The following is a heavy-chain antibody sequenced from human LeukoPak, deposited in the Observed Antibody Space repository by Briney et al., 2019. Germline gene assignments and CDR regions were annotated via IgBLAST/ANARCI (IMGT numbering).Heavy chain of an antibody. V-gene: IGHV4-38-2*01. CDR3: ARRYFYSNSDDYFDP. D-gene: IGHD4-11*01. CDR2: IHHGGRT. J-gene: IGHJ5*02. Sequence: SETLSLTCAVSGHTMRTGDYWGWIRQPPGKGLEWIATIHHGGRTYSNPSLNSRVTLSIDTSKNQLSLNLTSVTAADTAIYYCARRYFYSNSDDYFDPWGQGTLVIVS. CDR1: GHTMRTGDY.